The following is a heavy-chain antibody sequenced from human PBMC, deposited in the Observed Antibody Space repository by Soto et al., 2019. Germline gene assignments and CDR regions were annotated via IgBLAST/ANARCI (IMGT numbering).Heavy chain of an antibody. CDR3: ARDLHDYYGSGSYYNYWFDP. D-gene: IGHD3-10*01. CDR1: GGSISSYY. V-gene: IGHV4-59*01. CDR2: IYYSGST. Sequence: PSETLSLTCTVSGGSISSYYWSWIRQPPGKGLEWIGYIYYSGSTNYNPSLKSRVTISVDTSKNQFSLKLSSVTAADTAVYYCARDLHDYYGSGSYYNYWFDPWGQGTLVTVSS. J-gene: IGHJ5*02.